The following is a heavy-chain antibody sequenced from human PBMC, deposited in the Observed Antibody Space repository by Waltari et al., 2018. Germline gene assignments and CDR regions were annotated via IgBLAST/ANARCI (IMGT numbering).Heavy chain of an antibody. CDR1: GGSFSGYY. V-gene: IGHV4-34*01. Sequence: QVQLQQWGAGLLKPSETLSLTCAVYGGSFSGYYWSWIRQPPGTGLEWIGEINHSGSTNYNPALKSRVTISVDTSKNQFSLKRSSVTAADTAVYYCARGPIAVAGHGDYWGQGTLVTVSS. CDR2: INHSGST. J-gene: IGHJ4*02. CDR3: ARGPIAVAGHGDY. D-gene: IGHD6-19*01.